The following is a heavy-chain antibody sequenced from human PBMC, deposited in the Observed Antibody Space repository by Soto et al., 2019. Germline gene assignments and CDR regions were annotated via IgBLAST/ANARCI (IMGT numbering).Heavy chain of an antibody. Sequence: GGSLGLSCAASGFTFSSSWMHWVRQAPGKGLVWVSRVSGDGSSTNYADSVKGRFTISRDNSKNTLYLQMNSLRAEDTAVYYCAKDTGVLRFLEWLFSYMDVWGKGTTVTVS. J-gene: IGHJ6*03. CDR1: GFTFSSSW. CDR2: VSGDGSST. CDR3: AKDTGVLRFLEWLFSYMDV. D-gene: IGHD3-3*01. V-gene: IGHV3-74*01.